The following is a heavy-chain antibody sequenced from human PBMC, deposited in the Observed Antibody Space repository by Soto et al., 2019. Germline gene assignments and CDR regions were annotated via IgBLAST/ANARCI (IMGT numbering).Heavy chain of an antibody. CDR3: AKEYTSTSRGSFDY. Sequence: GGSLRLSCADSGFTFSSYAMSWVRQAPGKGLEWVSGISGSSGRTYYADSVKGRFTISRDNSKNTVYLQMNSVRADDTAVYYCAKEYTSTSRGSFDYWGQGALVTVSS. J-gene: IGHJ4*02. CDR2: ISGSSGRT. CDR1: GFTFSSYA. D-gene: IGHD1-26*01. V-gene: IGHV3-23*01.